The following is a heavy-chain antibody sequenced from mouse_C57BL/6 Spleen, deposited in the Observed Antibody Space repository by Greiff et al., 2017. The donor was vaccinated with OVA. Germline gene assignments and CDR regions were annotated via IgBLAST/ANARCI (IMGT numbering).Heavy chain of an antibody. CDR2: INPSSGYT. CDR3: VSSEAFDY. V-gene: IGHV1-7*01. D-gene: IGHD1-1*01. Sequence: VMLVESGAELAKPGASVKLSCKASGYTFTSYWMHWVKQRPGQGLEWIGYINPSSGYTKYNQKFKDKATLTADKSSSTAYMQLSSLTYEDSAVYYCVSSEAFDYWGQGTTLTVSS. CDR1: GYTFTSYW. J-gene: IGHJ2*01.